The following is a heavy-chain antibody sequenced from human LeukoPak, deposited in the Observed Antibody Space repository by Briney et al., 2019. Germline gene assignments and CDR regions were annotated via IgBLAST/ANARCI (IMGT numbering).Heavy chain of an antibody. Sequence: GGSLRLSCAASGFTLSSYAMHWVRQAPGKGLEWVSSISSSSSYIYYADSVEGRFTISRDNAKNSLYLQMNSLRAEDTAVYYCARDSTEMATIRPWGQGTLVTVSS. CDR1: GFTLSSYA. V-gene: IGHV3-21*01. CDR2: ISSSSSYI. CDR3: ARDSTEMATIRP. D-gene: IGHD5-24*01. J-gene: IGHJ5*02.